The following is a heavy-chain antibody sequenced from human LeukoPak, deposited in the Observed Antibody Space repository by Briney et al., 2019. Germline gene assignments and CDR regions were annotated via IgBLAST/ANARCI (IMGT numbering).Heavy chain of an antibody. CDR2: IYYSGST. CDR1: GGSISSSSYY. Sequence: PSETLSLTCTVSGGSISSSSYYWGWIRQPPGKGLEWIGSIYYSGSTYYNPSLKSRVTISVDTSKNQFSLKLSSVTAADTAVYYCASQTADYDSSGYYYWGQGTLVTVSS. CDR3: ASQTADYDSSGYYY. V-gene: IGHV4-39*07. D-gene: IGHD3-22*01. J-gene: IGHJ4*02.